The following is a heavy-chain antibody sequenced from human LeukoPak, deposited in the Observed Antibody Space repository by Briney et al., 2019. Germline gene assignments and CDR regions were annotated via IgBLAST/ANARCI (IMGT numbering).Heavy chain of an antibody. D-gene: IGHD2-2*02. J-gene: IGHJ3*02. CDR2: IYTSGST. Sequence: SETLSLTCTVSDGSISSFYWSWIRQPPRKGLEWIGYIYTSGSTNYNPSLKSRVTISVDTSKNQFSLKLSSVTAADTAVYYCARVGKIDCSSTSCYTGAFDIWGQGTMVTVSS. V-gene: IGHV4-4*09. CDR3: ARVGKIDCSSTSCYTGAFDI. CDR1: DGSISSFY.